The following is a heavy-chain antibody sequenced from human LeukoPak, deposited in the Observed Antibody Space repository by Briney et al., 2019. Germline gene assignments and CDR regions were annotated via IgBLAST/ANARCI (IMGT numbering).Heavy chain of an antibody. V-gene: IGHV1-69*05. J-gene: IGHJ5*02. Sequence: SVKVSCKASGGTFSSYAISWVRQAPGQGLEWMGGIIPIFGTANYAQKFKGRVTLTRDMSTSTDYLELSSLRSEDTAVYYCARDNSVRDEAWWFNPWGQGTLVTVSS. CDR1: GGTFSSYA. D-gene: IGHD5-24*01. CDR2: IIPIFGTA. CDR3: ARDNSVRDEAWWFNP.